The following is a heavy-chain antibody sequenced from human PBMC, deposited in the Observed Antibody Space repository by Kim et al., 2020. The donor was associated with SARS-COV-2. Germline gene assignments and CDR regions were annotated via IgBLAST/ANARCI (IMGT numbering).Heavy chain of an antibody. CDR3: ARDLLWPYLNWFDP. V-gene: IGHV7-4-1*02. CDR2: INTNTGNP. Sequence: ASVKVSCKASGYTFTSYAMNWVRQAPGQGLEWMGWINTNTGNPTYAQGFTGRFVFSLDTSVSTAYLQISSLKAEDTAVYYCARDLLWPYLNWFDPWVQGTLVTVSS. CDR1: GYTFTSYA. J-gene: IGHJ5*02. D-gene: IGHD2-21*01.